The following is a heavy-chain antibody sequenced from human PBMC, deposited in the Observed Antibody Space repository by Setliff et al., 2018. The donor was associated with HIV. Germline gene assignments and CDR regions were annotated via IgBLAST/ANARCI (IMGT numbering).Heavy chain of an antibody. CDR2: INHSGRT. D-gene: IGHD6-19*01. V-gene: IGHV4-34*01. J-gene: IGHJ4*02. Sequence: PSETLSLTCAVYGGSFSGYYWSWIRQPPGKGLEWIGEINHSGRTNYNPSLESRVTTSVDTSKKQFSLRLTSVTAADTAVYYCARGVRDNSGWSSYYFDYWGQGTLVTVSS. CDR3: ARGVRDNSGWSSYYFDY. CDR1: GGSFSGYY.